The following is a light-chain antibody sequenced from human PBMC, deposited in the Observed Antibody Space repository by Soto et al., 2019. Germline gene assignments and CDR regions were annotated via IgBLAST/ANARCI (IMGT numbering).Light chain of an antibody. V-gene: IGKV1-5*01. CDR3: QHYTSYFPWR. J-gene: IGKJ1*01. CDR1: QTIGTY. CDR2: GAS. Sequence: IEMTQSPASRTASLRDRVTITCRASQTIGTYVNWYRQKSGAAPELLISGASTLEGGVPSRFSGSGSGTEFTLTISNLQPDDFATYYRQHYTSYFPWRFGQGTKVDIK.